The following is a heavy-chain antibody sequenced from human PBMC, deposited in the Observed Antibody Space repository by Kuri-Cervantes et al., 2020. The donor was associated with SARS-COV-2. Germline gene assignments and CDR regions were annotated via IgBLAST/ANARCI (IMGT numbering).Heavy chain of an antibody. CDR1: GGSIISNY. V-gene: IGHV4-59*01. Sequence: SESLSLTGTVSGGSIISNYWSWIRQPPGKGLEGIDYIYYSGSSNYSPSLKSRVAISVDTSKNQFSRKLSSVTAADTAVYYCARGRHYDTLTGYLDDYNGIDVWGQGTTVTVSS. CDR3: ARGRHYDTLTGYLDDYNGIDV. D-gene: IGHD3-9*01. CDR2: IYYSGSS. J-gene: IGHJ6*02.